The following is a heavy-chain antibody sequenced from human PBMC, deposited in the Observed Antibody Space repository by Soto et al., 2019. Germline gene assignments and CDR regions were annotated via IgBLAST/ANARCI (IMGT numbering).Heavy chain of an antibody. Sequence: LRLSCAASGFTFSSYAMSWVRQAPGKGLEWVSAISGSGGSTYYADSVKGRFTISRDNSKNTLYLQMNSLRAEDTAVYYCVTGNYDYVWGSYRLPNYFDYWGQGTLVTVSS. CDR2: ISGSGGST. J-gene: IGHJ4*02. CDR3: VTGNYDYVWGSYRLPNYFDY. V-gene: IGHV3-23*01. D-gene: IGHD3-16*02. CDR1: GFTFSSYA.